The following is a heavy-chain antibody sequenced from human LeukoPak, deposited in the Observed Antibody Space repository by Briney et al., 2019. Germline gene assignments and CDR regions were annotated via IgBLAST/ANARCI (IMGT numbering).Heavy chain of an antibody. CDR1: GGSISSGNYD. J-gene: IGHJ6*03. CDR2: IYYSGST. D-gene: IGHD1-1*01. Sequence: SEXXXXTXTXSGGSISSGNYDWGGIRQPQGKGLEWIGRIYYSGSTYYNPSRKSRITITANTNKNHFSLKLSSVTAADTAVYYCARPGHSYYYMDVWGKGTTVTVSS. V-gene: IGHV4-39*02. CDR3: ARPGHSYYYMDV.